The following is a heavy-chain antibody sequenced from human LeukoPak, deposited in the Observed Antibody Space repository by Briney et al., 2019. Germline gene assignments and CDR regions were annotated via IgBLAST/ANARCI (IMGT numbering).Heavy chain of an antibody. CDR1: GGSISSYY. J-gene: IGHJ6*03. CDR2: IYYSGST. V-gene: IGHV4-59*01. Sequence: NPSETLSVSCTVSGGSISSYYWSWIRRPPGKGLEWIGYIYYSGSTNYNPSLKSRVTITVDTSKNQFSLKLSSVTAADTAVYYCARGGSGYLSSLYYYYYYMDVWGKGTTVTVSS. CDR3: ARGGSGYLSSLYYYYYYMDV. D-gene: IGHD3-3*01.